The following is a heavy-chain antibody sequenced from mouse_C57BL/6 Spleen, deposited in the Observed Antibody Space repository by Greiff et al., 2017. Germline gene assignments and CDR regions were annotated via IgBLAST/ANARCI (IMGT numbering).Heavy chain of an antibody. J-gene: IGHJ2*01. CDR2: IDPSDSGT. CDR3: ARGGNSGCLYYVGY. V-gene: IGHV1-50*01. Sequence: QVQLQQPGAELVKPGASVKLSCKASGYTFTSYWMQWVKQRPGQGLEWIGEIDPSDSGTNYNQKFKGKATLTVDTSSSTAYMQLSSRTSEDSAVFYCARGGNSGCLYYVGYWGQGTTLTVSS. CDR1: GYTFTSYW. D-gene: IGHD3-2*02.